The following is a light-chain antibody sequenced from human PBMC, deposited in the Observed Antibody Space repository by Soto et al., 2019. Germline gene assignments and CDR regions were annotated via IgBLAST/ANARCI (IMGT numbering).Light chain of an antibody. CDR3: SSYTSSNALV. CDR2: DVS. CDR1: SSDVGAYNF. Sequence: QSVLTQPASVSGSPGQSITISCTGTSSDVGAYNFVSWFQQLPGKAPKLMISDVSNRPSGVSDRFSGSKSGNTASLTISGLQAEDEADYYCSSYTSSNALVFGGGTKLTVL. V-gene: IGLV2-14*03. J-gene: IGLJ2*01.